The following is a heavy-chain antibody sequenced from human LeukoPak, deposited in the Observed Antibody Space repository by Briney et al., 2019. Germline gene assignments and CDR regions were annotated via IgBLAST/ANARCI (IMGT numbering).Heavy chain of an antibody. V-gene: IGHV4-61*02. CDR2: IYTSGST. D-gene: IGHD6-19*01. CDR3: AARGIAVAGTVFDY. CDR1: GYSISSGSYY. J-gene: IGHJ4*02. Sequence: SETLSLTCAVSGYSISSGSYYWSWIRQPAGKGLEWIGRIYTSGSTNYNPSLKSRVTISVDTSKNQFSLKLSSVTAADTAVYYCAARGIAVAGTVFDYWGQGTLVTVSS.